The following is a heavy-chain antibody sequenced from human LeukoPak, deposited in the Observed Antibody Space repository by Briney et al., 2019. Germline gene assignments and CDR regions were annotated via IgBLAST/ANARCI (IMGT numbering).Heavy chain of an antibody. V-gene: IGHV1-2*02. D-gene: IGHD7-27*01. Sequence: ASVKVSCKASGYTFTSYGISWVRQAPGQGLEWMGWINPNSGGTNYAQKFQGRVTMTRDTSISTAYMELSRLRSDDTAVYYCATNWGSGGWGQGTLVTVSS. J-gene: IGHJ4*02. CDR2: INPNSGGT. CDR3: ATNWGSGG. CDR1: GYTFTSYG.